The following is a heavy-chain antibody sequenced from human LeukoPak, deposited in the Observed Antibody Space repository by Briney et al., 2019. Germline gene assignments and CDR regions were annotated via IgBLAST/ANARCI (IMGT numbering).Heavy chain of an antibody. CDR2: ISYDGSNK. V-gene: IGHV3-30-3*01. CDR1: GFTFSSYA. J-gene: IGHJ4*02. Sequence: PGGSLRLSCAASGFTFSSYAMHWVRQAPGKGLEWVAVISYDGSNKYYADSVKGRFTISRDNSKNTLYMQMNSLRAEDTAVYYCARDRGIAVAGIGYYFDYWGQGTLVTVSS. D-gene: IGHD6-19*01. CDR3: ARDRGIAVAGIGYYFDY.